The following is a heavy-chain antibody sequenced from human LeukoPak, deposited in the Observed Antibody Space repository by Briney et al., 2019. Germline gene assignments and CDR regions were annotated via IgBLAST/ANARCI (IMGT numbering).Heavy chain of an antibody. V-gene: IGHV1-18*01. D-gene: IGHD3-10*01. CDR1: GYTFTSYG. Sequence: APVKVSCKASGYTFTSYGISWVRQAPGQGLEWMGWISAYNGNTNYAQKLQGRVTMTTDTSTSTAYMELRSLRSDDTAVYYCARGSYRVLWFGELPVGPDYWGQGTLVTVSS. CDR2: ISAYNGNT. CDR3: ARGSYRVLWFGELPVGPDY. J-gene: IGHJ4*02.